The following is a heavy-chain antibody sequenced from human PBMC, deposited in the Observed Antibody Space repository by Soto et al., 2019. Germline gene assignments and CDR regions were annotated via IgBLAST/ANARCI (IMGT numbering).Heavy chain of an antibody. CDR3: ARAGEYSSSSFDY. D-gene: IGHD6-6*01. CDR1: GFTFSSYS. V-gene: IGHV3-21*01. J-gene: IGHJ4*02. Sequence: PGGSLRLSCAASGFTFSSYSMNWVHQAPGKGLEWVSSISSSSSYIYYADSVKGRFTISRDNAKNSLYLQMNSLRAEDTAVYYCARAGEYSSSSFDYWGQGTLVTVSS. CDR2: ISSSSSYI.